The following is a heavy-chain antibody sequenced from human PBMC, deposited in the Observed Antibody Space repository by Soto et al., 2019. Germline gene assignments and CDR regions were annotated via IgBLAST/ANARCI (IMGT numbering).Heavy chain of an antibody. CDR1: GFTFSSYA. Sequence: VQLLESGGGLVQPGGSLRLSCAASGFTFSSYAMSWVRQAPGKGLEWVSAISGSGGSTYYADSVKGRFTISRDNSKNTLYLQMNSLRAEDTAVYYCAKEASGYSSSWYGSNWFDPWGQGTLVTVSS. CDR2: ISGSGGST. V-gene: IGHV3-23*01. J-gene: IGHJ5*02. CDR3: AKEASGYSSSWYGSNWFDP. D-gene: IGHD6-13*01.